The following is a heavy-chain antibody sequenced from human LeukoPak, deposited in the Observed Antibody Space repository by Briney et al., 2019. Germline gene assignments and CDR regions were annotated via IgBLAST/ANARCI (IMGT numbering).Heavy chain of an antibody. CDR1: GGYISSGGFY. V-gene: IGHV4-61*02. D-gene: IGHD3-16*01. CDR2: IYPSGST. CDR3: ARDWGSSEDY. J-gene: IGHJ4*02. Sequence: PSGTLSLTCTVSGGYISSGGFYWSWIRQPAGKGLEWIGRIYPSGSTNYNPSLKSRVTISVDMSENQFSLKLNSVTATDTAVYYCARDWGSSEDYWGQGTLVTVSS.